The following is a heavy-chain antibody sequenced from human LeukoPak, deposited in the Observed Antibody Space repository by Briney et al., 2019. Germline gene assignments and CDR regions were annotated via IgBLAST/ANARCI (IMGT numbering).Heavy chain of an antibody. Sequence: SETLSLTCTVSGGSISSYYWSWIRQPPGKGLEWIGYIYYSGSTNYNPSLKSRVTISVDTYKNQFSLKLSSVTAADTAVYYCARDKWFGEESYGMDVWGQGTTVTVSS. V-gene: IGHV4-59*01. D-gene: IGHD3-10*01. CDR3: ARDKWFGEESYGMDV. CDR1: GGSISSYY. CDR2: IYYSGST. J-gene: IGHJ6*02.